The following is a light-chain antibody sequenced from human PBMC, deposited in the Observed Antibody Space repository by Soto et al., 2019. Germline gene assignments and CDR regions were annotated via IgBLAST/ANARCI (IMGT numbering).Light chain of an antibody. J-gene: IGKJ4*01. Sequence: DIQLTQSPSFLSASVGDGVTITCRASQGIYSYLAWYQQTPGKAPKLLIYAASTLQSGVPSRFSGSGSGTEFTLTINSLQPEDFATYSCQQLNSYPLTFGGGTKVEIK. V-gene: IGKV1-9*01. CDR2: AAS. CDR3: QQLNSYPLT. CDR1: QGIYSY.